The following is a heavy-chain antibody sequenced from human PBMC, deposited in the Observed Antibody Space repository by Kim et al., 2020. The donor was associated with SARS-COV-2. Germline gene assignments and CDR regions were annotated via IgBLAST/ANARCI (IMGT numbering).Heavy chain of an antibody. CDR3: ASRRYTGTYYYFDY. CDR2: FNSDGGTT. J-gene: IGHJ4*02. Sequence: GGSLRLSCAASGFTFSSYWMHWVRQAPGKVLVLVSRFNSDGGTTSYADSVKGRFTISIDNAKSTLYLQMNSLRAEDTAVYYCASRRYTGTYYYFDYWGQGTLVTVSS. CDR1: GFTFSSYW. V-gene: IGHV3-74*01. D-gene: IGHD1-26*01.